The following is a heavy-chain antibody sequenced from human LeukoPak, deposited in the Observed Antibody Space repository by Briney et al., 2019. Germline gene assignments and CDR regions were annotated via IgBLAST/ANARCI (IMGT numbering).Heavy chain of an antibody. V-gene: IGHV3-30*18. D-gene: IGHD3-3*01. Sequence: QPGGSLRLSCAASGFTFSSHGMHWVRQAPGKGLEWVAVISYDGSNKYYADSVKGRFTISRDNANNTLYLQMNSLRPEDTALYHCAKDKDFWSGYYRGLPYYYGLDVWGQGTTVTVSS. J-gene: IGHJ6*02. CDR3: AKDKDFWSGYYRGLPYYYGLDV. CDR1: GFTFSSHG. CDR2: ISYDGSNK.